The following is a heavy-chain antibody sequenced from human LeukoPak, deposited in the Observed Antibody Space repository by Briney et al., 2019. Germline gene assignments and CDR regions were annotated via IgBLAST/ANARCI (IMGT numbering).Heavy chain of an antibody. CDR1: GGSISSSSYY. Sequence: SSETLSLTCTVSGGSISSSSYYWGWIRQPPGKGLEWVSDINGSGGSTYYADSVKGRFTISRDNSKNTLYLQMNSLRAEDTAVYYCARVNPWDAFDIWGQGTMVTVSS. CDR3: ARVNPWDAFDI. V-gene: IGHV3-23*01. CDR2: INGSGGST. J-gene: IGHJ3*02. D-gene: IGHD1-14*01.